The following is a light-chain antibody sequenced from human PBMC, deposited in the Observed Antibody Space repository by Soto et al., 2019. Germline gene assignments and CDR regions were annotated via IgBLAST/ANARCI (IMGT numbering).Light chain of an antibody. J-gene: IGKJ2*01. CDR2: GAS. CDR1: QSVSSSF. V-gene: IGKV3-20*01. CDR3: QQYGSSPYT. Sequence: EIVLTQSPGTLSLSPGEGATLSCRASQSVSSSFLAWYQQKPGQAPRLLIYGASSRATGIPDRFSGSGSGTDFTLTMSRLEPEDFAVYYCQQYGSSPYTFGQGTKLEIK.